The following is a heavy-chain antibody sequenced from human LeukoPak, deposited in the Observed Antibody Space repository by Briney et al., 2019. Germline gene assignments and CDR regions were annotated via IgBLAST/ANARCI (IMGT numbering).Heavy chain of an antibody. CDR1: GFTFTNYG. V-gene: IGHV3-33*01. CDR2: ISYDGSNK. D-gene: IGHD6-6*01. J-gene: IGHJ6*02. Sequence: AGGSLRLSCAASGFTFTNYGIHWVRQAPGRGLEWVAFISYDGSNKYYGDFVKGRFTISRDNSKNTLDLQMNSLGAEDTAVYYCARDEFSKSSTYYYFYGLDVWGQGTPVTVS. CDR3: ARDEFSKSSTYYYFYGLDV.